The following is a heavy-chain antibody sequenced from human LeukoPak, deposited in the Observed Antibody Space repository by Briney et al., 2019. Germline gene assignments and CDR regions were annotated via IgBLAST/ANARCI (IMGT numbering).Heavy chain of an antibody. J-gene: IGHJ4*02. CDR3: TRYSGSPGDY. CDR1: GFTLNTAW. Sequence: GGSLRLSCRTSGFTLNTAWMSWVRQAPGKGLEWVGRIRSAVDGGTADYAAPVKGRFIISRDDSTNTIYLHMDSLRTDDTAVYYCTRYSGSPGDYWGQGTLVTVSS. CDR2: IRSAVDGGTA. V-gene: IGHV3-15*01. D-gene: IGHD1-26*01.